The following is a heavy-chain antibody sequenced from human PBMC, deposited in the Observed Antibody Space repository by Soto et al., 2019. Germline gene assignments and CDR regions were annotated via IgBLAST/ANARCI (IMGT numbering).Heavy chain of an antibody. CDR1: GGTFSSYT. J-gene: IGHJ4*02. CDR3: ARARVDYGDYPYYFDY. V-gene: IGHV1-69*02. CDR2: IIPILGIA. D-gene: IGHD4-17*01. Sequence: QVQLVQSGAEVKKPGSSVKVSCKASGGTFSSYTISWVRQAPGQGLEWMGRIIPILGIANYAQKFQGRVTITADKSTSTAYMELSSLRSEDTAVYYCARARVDYGDYPYYFDYWGQGTLVTVSS.